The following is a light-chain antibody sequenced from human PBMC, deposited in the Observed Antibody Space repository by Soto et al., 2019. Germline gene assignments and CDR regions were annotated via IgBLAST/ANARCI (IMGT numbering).Light chain of an antibody. Sequence: EVVMTQSPATLSVSPGERATLSCRASQSVSSNLAWYQQKPGQAPRLLIYGASTRATGIPARFSGSGSGTEFTLTISSLQSEDFEVYYCQQYNTWPPWTFGQGTKVEIK. V-gene: IGKV3-15*01. CDR2: GAS. CDR3: QQYNTWPPWT. J-gene: IGKJ1*01. CDR1: QSVSSN.